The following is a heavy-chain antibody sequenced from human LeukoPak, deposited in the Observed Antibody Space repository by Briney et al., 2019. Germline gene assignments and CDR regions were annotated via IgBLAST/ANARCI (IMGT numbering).Heavy chain of an antibody. CDR3: ATDSGSYRYYFDY. D-gene: IGHD1-26*01. CDR1: GYTLTELS. V-gene: IGHV1-24*01. Sequence: ASVKVSCKVSGYTLTELSMHWVRQAPGKGLEWMGGFDPEDDETIYAQKFQGRVTMTEDTSTDTAYMELSSLRSEDTAVYYCATDSGSYRYYFDYWGQGTLVTVSS. J-gene: IGHJ4*02. CDR2: FDPEDDET.